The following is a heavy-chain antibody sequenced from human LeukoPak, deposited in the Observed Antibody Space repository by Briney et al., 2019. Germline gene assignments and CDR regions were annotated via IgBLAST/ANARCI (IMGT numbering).Heavy chain of an antibody. V-gene: IGHV1-69*13. CDR1: GGTFGSYA. J-gene: IGHJ4*02. CDR2: IIPIFGTA. CDR3: ARAPAGYYGSGSYSEFDY. D-gene: IGHD3-10*01. Sequence: SVNVSCKASGGTFGSYAISWVRQAPGQGLEWMGGIIPIFGTANYAQKFQGRVTITADESTSTAYMELSSLRSEDTAVYYCARAPAGYYGSGSYSEFDYWGQGTLVTVSS.